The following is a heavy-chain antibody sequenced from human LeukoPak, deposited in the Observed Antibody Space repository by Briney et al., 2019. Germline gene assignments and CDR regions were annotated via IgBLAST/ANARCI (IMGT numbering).Heavy chain of an antibody. Sequence: PSETLSLTCTVSGGSISSYYWSWIRQPPGKGLEWIGYIYYSGSTNYNPSLKSRVTISVDTSKSQFSLKLSSVTAADTAVYYCARHPRSGYSYGPRGRPYYFDYWGQGTLVTVSS. CDR1: GGSISSYY. CDR2: IYYSGST. D-gene: IGHD5-18*01. CDR3: ARHPRSGYSYGPRGRPYYFDY. V-gene: IGHV4-59*08. J-gene: IGHJ4*02.